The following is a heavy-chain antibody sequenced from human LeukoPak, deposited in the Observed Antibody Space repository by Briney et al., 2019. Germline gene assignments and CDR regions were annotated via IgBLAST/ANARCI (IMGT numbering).Heavy chain of an antibody. D-gene: IGHD4-17*01. V-gene: IGHV4-59*08. CDR2: IYHRGST. Sequence: SETLSLTCTVSGGSISSYYWSWIRQPPGKGLEWIGYIYHRGSTNYNPSLKSRVTISVDTSKDQFSLKLSSVTAADTAVYYCARRPDYGDYWYFDLWGRGTLVTVSS. CDR1: GGSISSYY. CDR3: ARRPDYGDYWYFDL. J-gene: IGHJ2*01.